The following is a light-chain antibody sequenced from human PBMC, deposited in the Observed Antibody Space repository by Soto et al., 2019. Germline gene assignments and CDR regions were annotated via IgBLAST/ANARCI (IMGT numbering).Light chain of an antibody. J-gene: IGLJ2*01. CDR1: SSDVGGYNY. CDR2: EVT. Sequence: QSVLTQPPSASGSLGQSVTISCTGTSSDVGGYNYVSWHQQHPGKAPKLMIYEVTKRPSGVPDRFSGSKSGNTASLTVSGLQAEDEADYYCISFAGGGNPVLFGGGTQLTVL. CDR3: ISFAGGGNPVL. V-gene: IGLV2-8*01.